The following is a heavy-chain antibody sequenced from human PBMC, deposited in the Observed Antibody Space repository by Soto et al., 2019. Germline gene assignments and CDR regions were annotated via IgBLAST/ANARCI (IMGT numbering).Heavy chain of an antibody. CDR3: ARDGDIVVVVAPGWFDP. CDR1: GFTFSSYS. J-gene: IGHJ5*02. Sequence: EVQLVESGGGLVKPGGSLRLSCAASGFTFSSYSMNWVRQAPGKGLEWVLSISSSSSYIYYADSVKGRFTISRDNAKNSLYLQMNSLRAEDTAVYYCARDGDIVVVVAPGWFDPWGQGTLVTVSS. CDR2: ISSSSSYI. V-gene: IGHV3-21*01. D-gene: IGHD2-15*01.